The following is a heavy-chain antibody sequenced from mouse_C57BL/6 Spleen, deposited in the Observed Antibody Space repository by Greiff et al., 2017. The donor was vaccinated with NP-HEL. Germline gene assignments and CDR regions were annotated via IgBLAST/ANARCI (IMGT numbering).Heavy chain of an antibody. CDR3: ARQGGYGYDFDY. D-gene: IGHD2-2*01. Sequence: EVHLVESGGGLVQPGGSLKLSCAASGFTFSDYYMYWVRQTPEKRLEWVAYISNGGGSTYYPDTVKGRFTISRDNAKNTLYLQMSRLKSEDTAMYYCARQGGYGYDFDYWGQGTTLTVSS. V-gene: IGHV5-12*01. CDR2: ISNGGGST. J-gene: IGHJ2*01. CDR1: GFTFSDYY.